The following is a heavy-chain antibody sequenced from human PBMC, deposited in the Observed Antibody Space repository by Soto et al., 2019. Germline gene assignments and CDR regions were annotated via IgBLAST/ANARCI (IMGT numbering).Heavy chain of an antibody. CDR3: ASRDPGTSVDY. J-gene: IGHJ4*02. D-gene: IGHD1-7*01. Sequence: PSQTLSLTCAVSGGSFTSNNWWTWVRQPPGQGMEWIGEIYRTGSTNYNPSLKSRVTISLAKSENKFSLKVTSLTAADTAVYYCASRDPGTSVDYWGQGTLVTVSS. CDR1: GGSFTSNNW. CDR2: IYRTGST. V-gene: IGHV4-4*02.